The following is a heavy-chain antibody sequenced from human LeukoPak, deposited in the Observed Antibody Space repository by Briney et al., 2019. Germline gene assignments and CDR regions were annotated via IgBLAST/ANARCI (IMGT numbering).Heavy chain of an antibody. J-gene: IGHJ4*02. D-gene: IGHD2-2*01. CDR3: ARDGPPAGAGDFDY. V-gene: IGHV3-48*01. CDR1: GFSTRLYS. Sequence: PGGSLRLSCAASGFSTRLYSMGWVRQAPGKGLEWVSYIGSTTTYADSVKGPFTISRDNAKNSLYLQMNSLRAEDTAVYHCARDGPPAGAGDFDYWGQGTPVTVSS. CDR2: IGSTTT.